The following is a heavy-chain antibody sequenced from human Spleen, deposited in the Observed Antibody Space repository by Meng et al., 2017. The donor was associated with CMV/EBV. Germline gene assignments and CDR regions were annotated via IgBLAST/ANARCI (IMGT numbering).Heavy chain of an antibody. Sequence: AVAGGSVSSSSWWSWVRQPQGKGMEWIGEIYNSGSTNYNPSLKSRVTMSVDKSKNQFSLKLSSVTAADTAVYYCARKYRWLAHFDYWGQGTLVTVSS. V-gene: IGHV4-4*02. CDR1: GGSVSSSSW. CDR2: IYNSGST. CDR3: ARKYRWLAHFDY. J-gene: IGHJ4*02. D-gene: IGHD6-19*01.